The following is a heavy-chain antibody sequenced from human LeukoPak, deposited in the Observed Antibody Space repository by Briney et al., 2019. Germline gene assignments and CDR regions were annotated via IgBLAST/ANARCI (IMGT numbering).Heavy chain of an antibody. CDR2: IYYSGST. Sequence: SETLSLTCTVSGGSISSYYWSWIRQPPGKGLEWIGYIYYSGSTNYNPSLKSRVTISVDTSKNQFSLKLSSVTAADTAVYYCASSNHDPYYFDYWGQGTLVTVSS. CDR1: GGSISSYY. D-gene: IGHD3-3*01. V-gene: IGHV4-59*01. CDR3: ASSNHDPYYFDY. J-gene: IGHJ4*02.